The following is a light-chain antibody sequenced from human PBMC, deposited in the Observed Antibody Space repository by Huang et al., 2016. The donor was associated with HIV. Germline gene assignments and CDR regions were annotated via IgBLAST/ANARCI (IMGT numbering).Light chain of an antibody. Sequence: EIVMTQSPATLSVSPGERATLSCRASQSVSSNLAWYQQKPGQAPRLLIYGASTRATGIPARFSGSGSGTEFTLTSSSLQSEDVAVYYCQQYNNWPGTFGPGTKVDIK. V-gene: IGKV3-15*01. CDR2: GAS. J-gene: IGKJ3*01. CDR1: QSVSSN. CDR3: QQYNNWPGT.